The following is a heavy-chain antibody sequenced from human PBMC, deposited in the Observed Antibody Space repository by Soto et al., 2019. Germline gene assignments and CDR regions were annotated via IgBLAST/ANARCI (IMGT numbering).Heavy chain of an antibody. CDR3: ARVKAARPDAFDS. V-gene: IGHV1-2*04. CDR2: INPNSGGT. Sequence: ASVKVSCKASGYTFTGYYMHWVRQAPGQGLEWMGWINPNSGGTNYAQKFQGWVTMTRDTSISTAYMELSRLRSDDTAVYYCARVKAARPDAFDSWGQGTMVAVSS. D-gene: IGHD6-6*01. CDR1: GYTFTGYY. J-gene: IGHJ3*02.